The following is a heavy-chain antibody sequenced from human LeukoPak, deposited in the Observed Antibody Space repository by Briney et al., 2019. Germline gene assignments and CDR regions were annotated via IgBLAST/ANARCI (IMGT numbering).Heavy chain of an antibody. CDR3: ARGNGDFSPHIDY. Sequence: SETLSLTCAVYGGSFSGYYWSWIRQPPGKGLEWIGEINHSGSTNYNPSLKSQVTISVDTSKNQFSLKLSSVTAADTAVYYCARGNGDFSPHIDYWGQGTLVTVSS. CDR2: INHSGST. D-gene: IGHD4-17*01. CDR1: GGSFSGYY. V-gene: IGHV4-34*01. J-gene: IGHJ4*02.